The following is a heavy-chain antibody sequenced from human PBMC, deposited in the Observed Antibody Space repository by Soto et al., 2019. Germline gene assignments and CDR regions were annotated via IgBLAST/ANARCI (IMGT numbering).Heavy chain of an antibody. D-gene: IGHD3-22*01. J-gene: IGHJ6*02. V-gene: IGHV4-31*03. CDR2: IYYSGST. Sequence: SETLSLTCTVSGGSISSGGYYWSWIRQHPGKGLEWIGYIYYSGSTYYNPSLKSRVTISVDTSKNQFSLKLSSVTAADTAVYYCARVLIGDSSGYRYYYGVDVWGQGTTVTVSS. CDR1: GGSISSGGYY. CDR3: ARVLIGDSSGYRYYYGVDV.